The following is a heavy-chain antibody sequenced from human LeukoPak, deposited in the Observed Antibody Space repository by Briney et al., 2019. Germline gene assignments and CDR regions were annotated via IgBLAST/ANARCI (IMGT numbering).Heavy chain of an antibody. CDR2: IYDSGTT. D-gene: IGHD2-15*01. CDR3: ARACSGGSCHGAFDI. V-gene: IGHV4-38-2*02. J-gene: IGHJ3*02. Sequence: PSETLSLTCTVSGYSISSGYYWGWIRQPPGKGLEWIGSIYDSGTTYYNPSLKSRVTISVDTSKNQFSLKLSSVTAADTAVYYCARACSGGSCHGAFDIWGQGTMVTVSS. CDR1: GYSISSGYY.